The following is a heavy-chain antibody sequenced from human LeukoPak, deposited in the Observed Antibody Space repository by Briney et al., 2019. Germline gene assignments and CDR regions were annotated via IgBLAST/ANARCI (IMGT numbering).Heavy chain of an antibody. CDR2: IYNSGRT. Sequence: PSETLSLTCTVSGGSISDYYWSWIRQPPGKGPEWIGYIYNSGRTNYNPSLKSRVTISVDTSKDQFSLKLSSVTAADTAVYYCARVGARTFGHIYFDFWGQGTLVTVSS. CDR1: GGSISDYY. J-gene: IGHJ4*02. CDR3: ARVGARTFGHIYFDF. D-gene: IGHD2-21*01. V-gene: IGHV4-59*01.